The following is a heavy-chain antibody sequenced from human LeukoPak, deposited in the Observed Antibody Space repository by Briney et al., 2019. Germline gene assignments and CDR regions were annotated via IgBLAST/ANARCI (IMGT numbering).Heavy chain of an antibody. CDR2: INPNSGGT. J-gene: IGHJ4*02. CDR1: GYTFTGYY. D-gene: IGHD6-13*01. V-gene: IGHV1-2*02. Sequence: GASVKVSCKASGYTFTGYYMRWVRQAPGQGLEWMGWINPNSGGTNYAQKFQGRVTMTRDTSISTAYMELSRLRSDDTAVYYCARGGRGPRYSSSWYLGYWGQGTLVTVSS. CDR3: ARGGRGPRYSSSWYLGY.